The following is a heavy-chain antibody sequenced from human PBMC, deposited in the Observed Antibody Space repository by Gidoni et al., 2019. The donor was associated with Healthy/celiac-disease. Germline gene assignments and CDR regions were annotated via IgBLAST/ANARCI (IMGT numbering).Heavy chain of an antibody. Sequence: QLQLQESGPGLVKPSETLSLTCTVSGGSISSSSYYWGWIRQPPGKGLEWIGSIYYSGSTYYNPSLKSRVTISVDTSKNQFSLKLSSVTAADTAVYYCARDYDILTGYYTDAFDIWGQGTMVTVSS. D-gene: IGHD3-9*01. CDR2: IYYSGST. V-gene: IGHV4-39*07. CDR3: ARDYDILTGYYTDAFDI. J-gene: IGHJ3*02. CDR1: GGSISSSSYY.